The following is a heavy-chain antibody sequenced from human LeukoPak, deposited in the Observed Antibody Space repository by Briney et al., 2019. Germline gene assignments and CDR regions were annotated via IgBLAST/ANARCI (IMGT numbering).Heavy chain of an antibody. D-gene: IGHD5-18*01. CDR2: IYHSGST. Sequence: SQTLSLTCAVSGGSISSGGYSWSWLRQPPGKGLEWIVYIYHSGSTYYNPALKSLVTISVDRSKNQFSLKLSSVTAADTAVYYCAREVDTAMARGAGAFDIWGQGTMVTVSS. J-gene: IGHJ3*02. CDR3: AREVDTAMARGAGAFDI. V-gene: IGHV4-30-2*01. CDR1: GGSISSGGYS.